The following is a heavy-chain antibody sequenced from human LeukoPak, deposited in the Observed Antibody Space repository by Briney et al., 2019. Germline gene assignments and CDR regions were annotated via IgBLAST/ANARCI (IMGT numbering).Heavy chain of an antibody. V-gene: IGHV4-38-2*01. D-gene: IGHD2-2*01. CDR2: IYHSGRT. CDR1: DYSINSGHY. CDR3: ARHASPDIVIVPAATFDY. J-gene: IGHJ4*02. Sequence: SETLSLTCAVSDYSINSGHYWGWIRQPPGKGLEWIGSIYHSGRTYYNQSLKSRVTTSVDTSKNQFSLKLTSVTAADTAVYYCARHASPDIVIVPAATFDYWGQGTLVTVSS.